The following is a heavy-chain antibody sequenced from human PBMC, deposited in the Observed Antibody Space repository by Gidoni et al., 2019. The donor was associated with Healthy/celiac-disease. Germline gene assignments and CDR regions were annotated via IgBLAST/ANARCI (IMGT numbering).Heavy chain of an antibody. V-gene: IGHV5-51*01. J-gene: IGHJ6*02. CDR3: ARQLSLAAAGTGYYYYGMDV. D-gene: IGHD6-13*01. CDR2: IYPGDSDT. CDR1: GYSFTSYW. Sequence: EVQLVQSGAEVKKPGESLKISCKGSGYSFTSYWIGWVRQMPGKGLEWMGIIYPGDSDTRYSPSFSADKSISTAYLQWSSLKASDTAMYYCARQLSLAAAGTGYYYYGMDVWGQGTTVTVSS.